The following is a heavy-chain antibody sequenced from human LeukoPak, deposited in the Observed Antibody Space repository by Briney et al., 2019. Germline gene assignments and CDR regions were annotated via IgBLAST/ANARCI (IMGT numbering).Heavy chain of an antibody. CDR1: GASISPYY. D-gene: IGHD3-22*01. V-gene: IGHV4-59*01. Sequence: SETLSLTCTVSGASISPYYWSWIRQPPGKGLEWIGYIYYSGSTNYNPSLKSRVTISVDTSKNQFSLKLSSVTAADTAVYYCAREHYYDSSGYYYAYFDYWGQGTLVTVSS. J-gene: IGHJ4*02. CDR3: AREHYYDSSGYYYAYFDY. CDR2: IYYSGST.